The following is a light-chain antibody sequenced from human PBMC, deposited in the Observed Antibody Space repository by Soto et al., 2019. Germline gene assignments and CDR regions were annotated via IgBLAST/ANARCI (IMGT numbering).Light chain of an antibody. CDR1: SSNIGSNT. CDR3: AAWVDSLTANV. J-gene: IGLJ1*01. V-gene: IGLV1-44*01. Sequence: QSVLTQPPSASGTPGQRVTISCSGSSSNIGSNTVNWYQQLPGTAPKLLIYSNNQRPSGVPDRFSGSKSGTSASLAISGLQSEDEADYYCAAWVDSLTANVFGTGTKVTVL. CDR2: SNN.